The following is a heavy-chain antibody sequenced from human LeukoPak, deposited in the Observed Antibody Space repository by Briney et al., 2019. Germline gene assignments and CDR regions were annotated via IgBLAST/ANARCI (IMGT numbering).Heavy chain of an antibody. D-gene: IGHD3-9*01. Sequence: GGPLRLSCAASGFTFSRYAMSWVRQPPGKGLEWVSAISGSGGSTYYADSVKGRFTISRDNSKNTLYLQMNSLRAEDTAVYYCAAEYYDILTGSNYYYGMDVWGQGTTVTVSS. CDR2: ISGSGGST. V-gene: IGHV3-23*01. CDR3: AAEYYDILTGSNYYYGMDV. CDR1: GFTFSRYA. J-gene: IGHJ6*02.